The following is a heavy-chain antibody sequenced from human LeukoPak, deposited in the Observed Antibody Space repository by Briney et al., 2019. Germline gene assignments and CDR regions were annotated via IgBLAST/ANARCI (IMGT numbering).Heavy chain of an antibody. D-gene: IGHD4-17*01. CDR1: GDSISYESYY. CDR3: AGEGEYGQSYS. J-gene: IGHJ5*02. V-gene: IGHV4-30-2*01. Sequence: PSQTLSLTCAVSGDSISYESYYWNWIRQAPGKGPEWIGNIYRGRTRLNPSYTSRVAISVDMSKSQVSLCRPAVIAADTAIYYCAGEGEYGQSYSWGQGVLVVVSA. CDR2: IYRGRT.